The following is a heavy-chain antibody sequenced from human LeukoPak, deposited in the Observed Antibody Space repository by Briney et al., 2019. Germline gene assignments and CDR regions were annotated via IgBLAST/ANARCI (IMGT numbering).Heavy chain of an antibody. V-gene: IGHV1-8*01. CDR2: MNPNSGNT. Sequence: ASVKVSCKASGYTFTSYDINWVRQATGQGLEWMGWMNPNSGNTGYAQKFQGRVTMTRDTSISTAYMELSRLRSDDTAVYYCARDRSIAARPWDYWGQGTLVTVSS. D-gene: IGHD6-6*01. CDR3: ARDRSIAARPWDY. J-gene: IGHJ4*02. CDR1: GYTFTSYD.